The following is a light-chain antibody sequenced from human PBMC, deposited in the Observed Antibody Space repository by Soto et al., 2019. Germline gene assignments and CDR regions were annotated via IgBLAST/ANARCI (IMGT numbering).Light chain of an antibody. CDR3: SSFTSTNTVL. J-gene: IGLJ2*01. CDR1: SSDVGGYNY. CDR2: NVS. Sequence: QSALTQPASVSGSPGQSITISCTGTSSDVGGYNYVSWYQQHPGKAPKLMIYNVSNRPSGVSNRFSGSKSGNTASLTISRLQAEDEGHYYCSSFTSTNTVLFGGGTKRTVL. V-gene: IGLV2-14*01.